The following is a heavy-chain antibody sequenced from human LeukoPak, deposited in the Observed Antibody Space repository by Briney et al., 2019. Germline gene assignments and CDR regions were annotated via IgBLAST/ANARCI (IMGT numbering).Heavy chain of an antibody. J-gene: IGHJ4*02. CDR1: GFTFSSYA. V-gene: IGHV3-30*02. CDR2: TRYDESLK. D-gene: IGHD3-9*01. Sequence: GGSLRLSCAASGFTFSSYAMHWVRQAPGKGLEWVAFTRYDESLKYYAGSVRGRFTISRDNSKNTLYLQMNSLRTEDTAIYYCTKYRSGNFDYYPDLDSWGQGILVTVSS. CDR3: TKYRSGNFDYYPDLDS.